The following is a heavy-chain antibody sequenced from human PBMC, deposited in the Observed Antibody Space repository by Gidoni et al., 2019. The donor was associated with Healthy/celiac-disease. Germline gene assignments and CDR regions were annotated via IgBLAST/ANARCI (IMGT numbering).Heavy chain of an antibody. CDR2: IYYSGST. J-gene: IGHJ4*02. CDR1: GGFISSSSYY. CDR3: ARHARDYFDY. V-gene: IGHV4-39*01. Sequence: QLQLQESGPGLVKPSETLSLTCTVSGGFISSSSYYWGWIRQPTGKALGWIGSIYYSGSTYSNTSLKSRITISVDTSKNQFSLKLSAVTAADTAVYYCARHARDYFDYWGQGTLVTVSS.